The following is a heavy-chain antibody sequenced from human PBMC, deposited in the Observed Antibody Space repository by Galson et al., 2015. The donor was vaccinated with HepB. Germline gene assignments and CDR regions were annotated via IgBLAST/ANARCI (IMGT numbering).Heavy chain of an antibody. CDR2: ISDNSVYT. V-gene: IGHV3-23*01. Sequence: SLRLSCAASGFSLSRFHMSWVRQTPGKGLEWLSAISDNSVYTLYVDSVRGRFTISRDNSKNTAYLQMNSLRDEDTAVYYCARLQEYCSGGKCYFYPHYAMDVWGQGTTVTVSS. CDR1: GFSLSRFH. D-gene: IGHD2-15*01. J-gene: IGHJ6*02. CDR3: ARLQEYCSGGKCYFYPHYAMDV.